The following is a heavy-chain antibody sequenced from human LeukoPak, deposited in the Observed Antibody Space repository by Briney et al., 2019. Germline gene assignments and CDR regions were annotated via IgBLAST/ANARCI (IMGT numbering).Heavy chain of an antibody. V-gene: IGHV3-30-3*01. Sequence: GGSLRLSCAASGFTFSSYAMHWVRQAPGKGLEWVAVISYDGSNKYYADSVKGRFTISRDNSKNTLYLQMNSLRAEDTAVYYCARDGAYWLDYWGQGTLVTVFS. J-gene: IGHJ4*02. D-gene: IGHD2-21*01. CDR2: ISYDGSNK. CDR1: GFTFSSYA. CDR3: ARDGAYWLDY.